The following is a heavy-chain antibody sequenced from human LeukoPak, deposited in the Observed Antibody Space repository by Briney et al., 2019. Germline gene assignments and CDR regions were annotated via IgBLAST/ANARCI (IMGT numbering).Heavy chain of an antibody. CDR2: ISAYNGNT. D-gene: IGHD1-1*01. CDR1: GYTFTSNG. Sequence: ASVKVSCKASGYTFTSNGISWVRQAPGQGLEWGGWISAYNGNTKYAQNLQGRVTMTTDTSTRTAYMELRSLRSDDTALYYCARGYTATGNWYLDLWGRGTLVSVSS. J-gene: IGHJ2*01. V-gene: IGHV1-18*01. CDR3: ARGYTATGNWYLDL.